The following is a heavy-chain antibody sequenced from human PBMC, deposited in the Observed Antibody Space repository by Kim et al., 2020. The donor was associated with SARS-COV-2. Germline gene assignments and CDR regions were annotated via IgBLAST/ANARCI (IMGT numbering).Heavy chain of an antibody. D-gene: IGHD2-15*01. CDR3: TTDRMGSCSGGSCYFDY. Sequence: VKGRFTISRDESKNTLYLQMNSLKTEDTAVYYCTTDRMGSCSGGSCYFDYWGQGTLVTVSS. V-gene: IGHV3-15*01. J-gene: IGHJ4*02.